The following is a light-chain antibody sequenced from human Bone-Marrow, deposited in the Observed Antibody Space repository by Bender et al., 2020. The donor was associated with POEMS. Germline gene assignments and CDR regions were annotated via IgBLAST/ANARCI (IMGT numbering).Light chain of an antibody. J-gene: IGLJ3*02. CDR2: EVS. V-gene: IGLV2-8*01. Sequence: QSALTQPPSASGSPGQSVTISCTGTSSDIGTYNYISWYQQHPGKAPKLMIYEVSQRPSGVSNRFSGSKSGNTASLTISGLQAEDEADYYCQSYDNSLGGWVFGGGTKLTVL. CDR3: QSYDNSLGGWV. CDR1: SSDIGTYNY.